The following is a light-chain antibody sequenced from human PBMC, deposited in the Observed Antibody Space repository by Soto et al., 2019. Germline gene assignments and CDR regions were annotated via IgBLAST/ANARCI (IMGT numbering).Light chain of an antibody. Sequence: DIVMTQSPDSLAVSLGERATINCKSSQSILSISKNKNSFAWYQQKAGQPPKLLIHCASTREPGLADRFSGSGSGTDFTLTISGLQAEDVAVSYSQQYYSTPPWTFGQGTKVEIK. CDR2: CAS. CDR3: QQYYSTPPWT. CDR1: QSILSISKNKNS. V-gene: IGKV4-1*01. J-gene: IGKJ1*01.